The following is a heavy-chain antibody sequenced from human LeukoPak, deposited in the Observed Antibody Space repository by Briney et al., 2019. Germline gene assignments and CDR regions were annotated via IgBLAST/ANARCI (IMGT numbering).Heavy chain of an antibody. Sequence: ASVKVSCKASGYTFTGYYMHWVRQAPGQGLEWMGWINPNSGGTNYAQKFQGRVTMTRDTSISTAYMELSRLRSDDTAVYYCARVGSGSYYDWFDPWGQGTLVTVSS. J-gene: IGHJ5*02. CDR2: INPNSGGT. CDR1: GYTFTGYY. D-gene: IGHD1-26*01. CDR3: ARVGSGSYYDWFDP. V-gene: IGHV1-2*02.